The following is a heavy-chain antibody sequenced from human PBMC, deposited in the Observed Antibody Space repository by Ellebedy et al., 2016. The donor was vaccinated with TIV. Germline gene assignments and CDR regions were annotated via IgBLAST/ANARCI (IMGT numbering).Heavy chain of an antibody. CDR3: VRGQWELQS. CDR1: GFTFSSSW. D-gene: IGHD1-26*01. V-gene: IGHV3-7*01. CDR2: IWYDGNER. J-gene: IGHJ4*02. Sequence: GGSLRLXXATSGFTFSSSWMTWVRQAPGKGLEWVANIWYDGNERNYVDSVKGRFTISRDTVQNSLFLHMNSLRAEDTAVYYCVRGQWELQSWGQGTQVTVSS.